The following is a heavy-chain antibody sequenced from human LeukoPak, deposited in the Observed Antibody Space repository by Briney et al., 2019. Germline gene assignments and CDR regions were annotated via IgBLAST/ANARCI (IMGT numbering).Heavy chain of an antibody. CDR1: GFTFSTYN. D-gene: IGHD5-18*01. J-gene: IGHJ4*02. CDR3: AKDSGYSYGHGLDY. V-gene: IGHV3-33*06. CDR2: MLSDGSNK. Sequence: GGSLRLSCAASGFTFSTYNMHWVRQAPGKGLEWVALMLSDGSNKYHADSVKGRFTISRDNSKNALFLQMNSLRDEDTAVYCCAKDSGYSYGHGLDYWGQGTLVTVSS.